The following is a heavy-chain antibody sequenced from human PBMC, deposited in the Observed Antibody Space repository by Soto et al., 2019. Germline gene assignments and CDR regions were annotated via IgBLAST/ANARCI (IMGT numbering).Heavy chain of an antibody. CDR2: ISGSGGST. CDR1: GFTFSSYA. CDR3: AKVVGNPGGYYYGMDV. Sequence: GGSLRLSCAASGFTFSSYAMSWVRQAPGKGLEWVSAISGSGGSTYYADSVKGRFTISRDNSKNTLYLQMNSLRAEDTAVYYCAKVVGNPGGYYYGMDVWGQGTTVTVSS. D-gene: IGHD2-21*01. J-gene: IGHJ6*02. V-gene: IGHV3-23*01.